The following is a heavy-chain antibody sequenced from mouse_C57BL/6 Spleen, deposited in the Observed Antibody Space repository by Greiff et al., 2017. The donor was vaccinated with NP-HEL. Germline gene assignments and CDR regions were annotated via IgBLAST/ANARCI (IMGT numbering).Heavy chain of an antibody. D-gene: IGHD2-3*01. CDR3: ARIYDGYYGEFAY. Sequence: QVQLQQSGAELVKPGASVKMSCKASGYTFTTYPIEWMKQNHGKSLEWIGNFHPYNDDTKYNEKFKGKATLTVEKSSGTDYLKLSRLTSDDSAVYYCARIYDGYYGEFAYWGQGTLVTVS. CDR2: FHPYNDDT. V-gene: IGHV1-47*01. J-gene: IGHJ3*01. CDR1: GYTFTTYP.